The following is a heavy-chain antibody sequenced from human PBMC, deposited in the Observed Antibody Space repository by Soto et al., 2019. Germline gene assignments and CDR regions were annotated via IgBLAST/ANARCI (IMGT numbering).Heavy chain of an antibody. CDR1: GASFSGSY. CDR2: INPSGIT. Sequence: KTSETLSLTCAVYGASFSGSYLTWIRQPPGKGLEWIGEINPSGITNYNPSLKSRVTISVDTSNTHSSLKLRSLTAAETAGYYCARGTMGRRLVEPAAIVYYYSGMDVWGQGTTVTVSS. D-gene: IGHD2-2*01. CDR3: ARGTMGRRLVEPAAIVYYYSGMDV. V-gene: IGHV4-34*01. J-gene: IGHJ6*02.